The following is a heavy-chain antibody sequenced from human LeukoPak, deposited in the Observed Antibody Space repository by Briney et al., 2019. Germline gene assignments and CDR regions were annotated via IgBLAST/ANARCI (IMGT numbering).Heavy chain of an antibody. V-gene: IGHV1-46*01. CDR3: ARAQGAAAGNDY. CDR1: GYTFTSYY. J-gene: IGHJ4*02. D-gene: IGHD6-13*01. CDR2: INPSGGST. Sequence: ASVKVSCKASGYTFTSYYMHWVRQAPGQGLEWMGIINPSGGSTSYAQKFQGRVTMTRDMSTSTAYMELRSLRSDDTAVYYCARAQGAAAGNDYWGQGTLVTVSS.